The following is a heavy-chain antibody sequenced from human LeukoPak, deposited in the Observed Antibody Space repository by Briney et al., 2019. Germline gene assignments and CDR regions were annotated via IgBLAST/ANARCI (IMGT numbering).Heavy chain of an antibody. CDR2: IYTSGST. CDR1: GGSISSGSYY. V-gene: IGHV4-61*02. Sequence: SSETLSLTCTVSGGSISSGSYYWSWIRQPAGKGLEWIGRIYTSGSTNYNPSLKSRVTISVDTSKNQFSLKLSSVTAADTAVYYCARGGYHNVDYWGQGTLVTVSS. D-gene: IGHD1-1*01. J-gene: IGHJ4*02. CDR3: ARGGYHNVDY.